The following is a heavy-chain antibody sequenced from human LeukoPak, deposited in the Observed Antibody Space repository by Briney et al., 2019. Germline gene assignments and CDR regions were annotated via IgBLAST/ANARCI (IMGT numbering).Heavy chain of an antibody. CDR1: GFSLSTSGVG. J-gene: IGHJ3*02. D-gene: IGHD3-10*01. Sequence: SGPTLVNPPQTLTLTCTFSGFSLSTSGVGVGWIRQPPGKALEWLAFLYWDDDKRYTPSLESRLTITKDTFKNQVVLTITDMDPVDTATYYCAHSEDYYGSVDAFDIWGQGTMVTVSS. CDR3: AHSEDYYGSVDAFDI. CDR2: LYWDDDK. V-gene: IGHV2-5*02.